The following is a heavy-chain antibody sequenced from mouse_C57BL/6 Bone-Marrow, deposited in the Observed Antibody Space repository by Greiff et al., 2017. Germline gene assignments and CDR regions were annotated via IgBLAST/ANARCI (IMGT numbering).Heavy chain of an antibody. CDR1: GYTFTSYD. Sequence: QVQLKESGPELVKPGASVKLSCKASGYTFTSYDINWVKQRPGQGLEWIGWIYPRDGSTTYNEKFKGKATLTVDTSSSTAYMELHSLTSDASAVYFCARLEFDGSSGDWYFDVWGTGTTVTVSS. D-gene: IGHD1-1*01. CDR2: IYPRDGST. CDR3: ARLEFDGSSGDWYFDV. J-gene: IGHJ1*03. V-gene: IGHV1-85*01.